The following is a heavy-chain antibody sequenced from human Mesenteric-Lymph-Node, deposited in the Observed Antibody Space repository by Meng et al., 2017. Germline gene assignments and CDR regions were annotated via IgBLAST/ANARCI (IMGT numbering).Heavy chain of an antibody. D-gene: IGHD3-22*01. J-gene: IGHJ4*02. Sequence: QVQLVHSGAEFKKPGGSVKVSCKASGYTFTSYAINWVRQAPGRGLEWMGWINTNTGNPTYAQGFTGRFVFSLDASVSTAYLQIGSLKAEDTAVYYRARGDYYDSSGLDYWGQGTLVTVSS. CDR3: ARGDYYDSSGLDY. CDR2: INTNTGNP. CDR1: GYTFTSYA. V-gene: IGHV7-4-1*01.